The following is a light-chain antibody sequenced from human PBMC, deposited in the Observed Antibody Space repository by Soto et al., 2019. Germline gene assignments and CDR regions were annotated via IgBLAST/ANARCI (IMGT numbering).Light chain of an antibody. CDR1: QSVSNNY. Sequence: EIVLTQSPGTLSLSPGERATLSCRASQSVSNNYLAWYQQKPGQAPRLLIYGASNRATGIPDRFSGSGSGTDFTLTISSLQSEDSAFYYCQQYDNWPITFGQGTRLEIK. CDR3: QQYDNWPIT. CDR2: GAS. J-gene: IGKJ5*01. V-gene: IGKV3-20*01.